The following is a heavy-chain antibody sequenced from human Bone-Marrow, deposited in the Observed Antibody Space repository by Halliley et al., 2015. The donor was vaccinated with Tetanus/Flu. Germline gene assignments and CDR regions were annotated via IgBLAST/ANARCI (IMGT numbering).Heavy chain of an antibody. Sequence: TRAYIDYADSVRGRFPISRDNAKDSLYLQMNSLRAEDTAVYFCARSARSYDVLTGFFYYFDYWGQGTLVTVSS. CDR3: ARSARSYDVLTGFFYYFDY. V-gene: IGHV3-21*01. D-gene: IGHD3-9*01. CDR2: TRAYI. J-gene: IGHJ4*02.